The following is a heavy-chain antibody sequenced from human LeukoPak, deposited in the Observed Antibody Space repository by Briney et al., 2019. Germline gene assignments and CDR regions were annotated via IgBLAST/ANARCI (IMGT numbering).Heavy chain of an antibody. Sequence: ASVKVSCKASGYTFTSYDINWVRQATGQGLEWMGWMNPNSGNTGYAQKFQGRVTITRNTSISTAYMELSSLRSEDTAVYYCARGRGYSYGPDHMDVWGKGTTATVSS. J-gene: IGHJ6*03. CDR3: ARGRGYSYGPDHMDV. CDR2: MNPNSGNT. V-gene: IGHV1-8*03. CDR1: GYTFTSYD. D-gene: IGHD5-18*01.